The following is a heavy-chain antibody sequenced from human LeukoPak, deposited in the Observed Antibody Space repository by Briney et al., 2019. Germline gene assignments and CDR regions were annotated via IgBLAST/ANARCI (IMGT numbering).Heavy chain of an antibody. CDR3: AKSLRGSYYGTYFEY. V-gene: IGHV3-23*01. CDR1: GFTFSNYA. CDR2: ISGSGGST. D-gene: IGHD1-26*01. J-gene: IGHJ4*02. Sequence: GGALRLSCAASGFTFSNYAMTWVRQEAGKGVEWVSAISGSGGSTYYADSVKGGLTISRENYKNTVYVQMKSLRAEDTAVYYCAKSLRGSYYGTYFEYWGQGTLVTVSS.